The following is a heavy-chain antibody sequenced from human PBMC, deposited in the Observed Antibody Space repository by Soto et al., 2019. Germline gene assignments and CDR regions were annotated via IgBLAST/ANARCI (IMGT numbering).Heavy chain of an antibody. D-gene: IGHD2-21*02. CDR3: ARGPMVNPLDDWETVTAFDY. CDR1: GFTFSSYW. J-gene: IGHJ4*02. V-gene: IGHV3-7*01. Sequence: GGSLRLSCAASGFTFSSYWMSWVRQAPGKGLEWVANIKQDGSEKYYVDSVKGRFTISRDNAKNSLYLQMNSLRAEDTAVYYCARGPMVNPLDDWETVTAFDYWGQGTLVTVSS. CDR2: IKQDGSEK.